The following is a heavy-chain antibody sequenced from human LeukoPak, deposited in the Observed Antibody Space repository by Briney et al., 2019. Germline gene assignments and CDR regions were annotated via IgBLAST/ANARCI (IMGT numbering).Heavy chain of an antibody. CDR3: ARESYYGSGSSYY. J-gene: IGHJ4*02. CDR2: IIPILGIA. CDR1: GGTFSSYA. Sequence: ASVKVSCKASGGTFSSYAISWVRQAPGQGLEWMRRIIPILGIANYAQKFQGRVTITADKSTSTAYMELSSLRSEDTAVYYCARESYYGSGSSYYWGQGTLVTVSS. D-gene: IGHD3-10*01. V-gene: IGHV1-69*04.